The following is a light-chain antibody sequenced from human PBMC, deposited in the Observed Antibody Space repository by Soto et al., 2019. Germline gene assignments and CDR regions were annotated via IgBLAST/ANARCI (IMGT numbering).Light chain of an antibody. CDR3: QQYNSYPFT. Sequence: DIQMTQSPSSLSASVGDSVTITCRASQAIGNHLAWFQQKPGEAPKSLIHAASSLQSGVPSKFSGSGSETDFTLTISSLQPEDFATYYCQQYNSYPFTFGPGTKVDIK. CDR1: QAIGNH. J-gene: IGKJ3*01. V-gene: IGKV1-16*02. CDR2: AAS.